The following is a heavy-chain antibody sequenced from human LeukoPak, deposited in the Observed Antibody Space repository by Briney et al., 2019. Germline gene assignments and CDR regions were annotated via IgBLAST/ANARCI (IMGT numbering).Heavy chain of an antibody. CDR3: ARRGGYCSSTSCHLYSGSYYRY. CDR1: GGSFSGYY. Sequence: SETLSLTCAVYGGSFSGYYWSWIRQPPGKGLEWIGEINHSGSTNYNPSLKSRVTISVDTSKNQFSLKLSSVTAADTAVYYCARRGGYCSSTSCHLYSGSYYRYWGQGTLVTASS. V-gene: IGHV4-34*01. CDR2: INHSGST. J-gene: IGHJ4*02. D-gene: IGHD2-2*01.